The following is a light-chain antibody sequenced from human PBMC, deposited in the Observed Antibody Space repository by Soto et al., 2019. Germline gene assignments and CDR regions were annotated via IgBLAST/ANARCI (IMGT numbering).Light chain of an antibody. Sequence: QSALTQPRSVSGSPGQSVTIPCTGTSSDVGAYNYVSWYQQHPGKVPELIIYDVTKRPSGVPDRFSGSKSGNTASLTISGLQVGDEADYYCCSYAGTYSWVFGGGTKLTVL. CDR2: DVT. J-gene: IGLJ3*02. V-gene: IGLV2-11*01. CDR3: CSYAGTYSWV. CDR1: SSDVGAYNY.